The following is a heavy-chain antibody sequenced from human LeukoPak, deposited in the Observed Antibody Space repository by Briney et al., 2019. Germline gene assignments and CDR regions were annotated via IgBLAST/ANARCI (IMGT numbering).Heavy chain of an antibody. CDR3: TRDPGVGSSSGFDY. J-gene: IGHJ4*02. CDR1: GYTFTKYA. CDR2: IDTNTGKP. D-gene: IGHD6-6*01. V-gene: IGHV7-4-1*02. Sequence: ASVKVSCKASGYTFTKYAMNWVRQAPGQGLDWMGWIDTNTGKPTYAQDFTGRFVFSLESSVSTTYLQISSLKAKDTDVYYCTRDPGVGSSSGFDYWGQGTLVTVHS.